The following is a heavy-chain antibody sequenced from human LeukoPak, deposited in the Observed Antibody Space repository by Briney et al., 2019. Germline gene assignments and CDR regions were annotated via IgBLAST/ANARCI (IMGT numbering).Heavy chain of an antibody. Sequence: GASVKVSCKTSGYTFAAYGINWVRQAPGQGLEWMGRITTYNDKANYAQKFQGRVTLTTDTSKNTAFMELRSLRSDDTAIYFCARDLRGNVHFDYWGQGTLVTVSS. CDR2: ITTYNDKA. D-gene: IGHD1-1*01. J-gene: IGHJ4*02. CDR3: ARDLRGNVHFDY. V-gene: IGHV1-18*01. CDR1: GYTFAAYG.